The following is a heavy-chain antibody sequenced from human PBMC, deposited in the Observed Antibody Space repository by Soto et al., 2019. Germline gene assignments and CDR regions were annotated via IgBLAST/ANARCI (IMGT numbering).Heavy chain of an antibody. V-gene: IGHV4-59*01. Sequence: QVQLQESGPGLVKPSETLSLTCTVSGGSISSYYWSWIRQPPGKGLEWIGYIYYSGSTNYNPSLKSLVTIVVDTYKNQFSLKLSSVTAADTAVSYCARTLFGWGIWFAPWGQGTRVTVSS. D-gene: IGHD3-10*02. CDR2: IYYSGST. CDR1: GGSISSYY. J-gene: IGHJ5*02. CDR3: ARTLFGWGIWFAP.